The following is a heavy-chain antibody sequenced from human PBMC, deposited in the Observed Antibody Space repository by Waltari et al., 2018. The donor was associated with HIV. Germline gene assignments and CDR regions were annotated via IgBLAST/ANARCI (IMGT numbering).Heavy chain of an antibody. CDR2: SKSKAEGGTI. D-gene: IGHD3-10*01. V-gene: IGHV3-15*01. CDR1: GTTFSHVR. J-gene: IGHJ4*02. CDR3: TTWQGGSY. Sequence: EVQVVESGGGWVKPAGSLRLSCPVSGTTFSHVRRIWVRQAPGKGLEWISRSKSKAEGGTIDYGTPVKGRFTISRDDSKDTVYLQMNNLETEDTALYDCTTWQGGSYWGRGTLVTVSS.